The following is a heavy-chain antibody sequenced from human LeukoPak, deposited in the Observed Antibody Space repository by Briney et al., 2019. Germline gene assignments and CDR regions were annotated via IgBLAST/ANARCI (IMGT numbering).Heavy chain of an antibody. D-gene: IGHD1-26*01. J-gene: IGHJ4*02. CDR1: GGTFSSYA. V-gene: IGHV1-69*06. Sequence: SVKVSCKASGGTFSSYAISWVRQAPGQGLEWMGGIIPIFGTANYAQKFQGRVTITADKSTSTAYMELSSLRSEDTAVYYCARGGSYFPYYFDYWGQGTLVTVSS. CDR2: IIPIFGTA. CDR3: ARGGSYFPYYFDY.